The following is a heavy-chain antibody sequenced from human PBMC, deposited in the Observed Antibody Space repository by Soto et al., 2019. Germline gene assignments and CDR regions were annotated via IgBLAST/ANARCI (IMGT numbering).Heavy chain of an antibody. CDR2: FYPGDSDT. J-gene: IGHJ4*02. CDR3: ARQGNGAEGFDY. CDR1: GYYCPSYW. D-gene: IGHD4-17*01. V-gene: IGHV5-51*01. Sequence: GESLNISCKCSGYYCPSYWIGWVRQMPGKGLEWMGIFYPGDSDTRYSPSFQGQVTISADRSISTAYLQWSSLKPSDTAMYYCARQGNGAEGFDYWGQGTLVTVSS.